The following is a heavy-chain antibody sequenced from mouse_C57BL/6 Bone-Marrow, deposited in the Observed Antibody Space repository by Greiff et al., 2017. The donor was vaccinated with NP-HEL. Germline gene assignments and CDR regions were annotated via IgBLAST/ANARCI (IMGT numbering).Heavy chain of an antibody. CDR2: INPYNGGT. J-gene: IGHJ3*01. D-gene: IGHD1-1*01. Sequence: EVQLQQSGPVLVKPGASVKMSCTASGYTFTDYYMNWVKQSHGKSLEWIGVINPYNGGTSYNQKFKGKATLTVDKSSSTAYMELNSLTSEDSAVYYCARAKYYDPFAYWGQGTLVTVSA. CDR1: GYTFTDYY. V-gene: IGHV1-19*01. CDR3: ARAKYYDPFAY.